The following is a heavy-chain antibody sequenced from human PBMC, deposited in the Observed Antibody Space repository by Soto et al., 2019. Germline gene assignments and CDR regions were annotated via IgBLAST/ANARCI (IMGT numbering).Heavy chain of an antibody. D-gene: IGHD2-15*01. CDR1: GFAFRGYN. CDR2: ISSGSSNI. V-gene: IGHV3-21*01. Sequence: EVQLVESGGGLVKPGGSLTLSCAASGFAFRGYNMNWVRQPPGKGLEWVASISSGSSNIYYADSVKGRFTISRDNAKDSLYLQMDSLRAEDSAVYYCASATVVAGTLDFWGQGTLLTVSS. CDR3: ASATVVAGTLDF. J-gene: IGHJ4*02.